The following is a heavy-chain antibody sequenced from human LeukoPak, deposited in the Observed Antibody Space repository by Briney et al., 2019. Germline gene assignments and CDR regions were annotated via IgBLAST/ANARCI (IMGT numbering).Heavy chain of an antibody. CDR3: AILRGLGATGFDY. CDR1: GFTLSSSA. D-gene: IGHD1-26*01. J-gene: IGHJ4*02. CDR2: MSSDGSKK. Sequence: GGSLRLSCAASGFTLSSSAMNWVRQAPGKGLEWVAFMSSDGSKKYYADSVKGRFTIYGDNAKNNLFLQMNSLRAEDTAVYYCAILRGLGATGFDYWGQGTLVTVSS. V-gene: IGHV3-30-3*01.